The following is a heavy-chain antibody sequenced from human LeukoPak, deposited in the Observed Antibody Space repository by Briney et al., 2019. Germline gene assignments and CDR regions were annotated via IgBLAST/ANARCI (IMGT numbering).Heavy chain of an antibody. CDR3: ARATSGGSSGPEFDY. Sequence: SETLSLTCTVSGSSISSGDYYWSWIRQPPGKGLEWIGYIYYSGSTYYNPSLKSRVTISVDKSKNQFSLKLSSVTAADTAVYYCARATSGGSSGPEFDYWGQGTLVTVSS. CDR1: GSSISSGDYY. CDR2: IYYSGST. J-gene: IGHJ4*02. D-gene: IGHD6-19*01. V-gene: IGHV4-30-4*01.